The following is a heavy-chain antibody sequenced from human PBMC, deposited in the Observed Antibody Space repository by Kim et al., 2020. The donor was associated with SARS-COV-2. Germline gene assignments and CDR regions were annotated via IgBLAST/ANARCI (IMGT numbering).Heavy chain of an antibody. D-gene: IGHD3-22*01. J-gene: IGHJ4*02. CDR3: AREYGDSRGYYFDY. Sequence: YSQKFQGRVTFTRDTSASTAYMELSSLSSEDTAVYHCAREYGDSRGYYFDYWGQGTLVTVSS. V-gene: IGHV1-3*01.